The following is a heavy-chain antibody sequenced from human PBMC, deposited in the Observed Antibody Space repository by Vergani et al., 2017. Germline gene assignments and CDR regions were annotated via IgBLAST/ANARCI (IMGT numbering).Heavy chain of an antibody. Sequence: EVMLVQSGAEVKKPGESLKISCKYSESSFISNEIAWVRQMSGKGLQWMGNINPIDSKIAYSPSFQGQAIMSLDKSITTAYLQWRSRKASDTATYYCEKARDFSSLYSSYNWFEPWGQGTLVTVSS. CDR1: ESSFISNE. CDR3: EKARDFSSLYSSYNWFEP. CDR2: INPIDSKI. D-gene: IGHD3-3*01. V-gene: IGHV5-51*03. J-gene: IGHJ5*02.